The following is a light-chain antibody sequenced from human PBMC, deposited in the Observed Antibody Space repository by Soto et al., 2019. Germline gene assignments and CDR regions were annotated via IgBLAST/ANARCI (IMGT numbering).Light chain of an antibody. CDR2: AAS. Sequence: IEITRSPSSLSASVDDRVTITCRASQSISSYLNWYQQKPGKAPKLLIYAASSLQSGVPSRFSGSGSGTDFTLTISSLQPEDFATYYCQQSYTTPRTFGQGTKVDIK. V-gene: IGKV1-39*01. J-gene: IGKJ1*01. CDR1: QSISSY. CDR3: QQSYTTPRT.